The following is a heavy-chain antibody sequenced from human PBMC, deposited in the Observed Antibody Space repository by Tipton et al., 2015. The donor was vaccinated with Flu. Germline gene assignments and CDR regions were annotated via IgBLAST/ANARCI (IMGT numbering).Heavy chain of an antibody. CDR3: ARDLWNDRRAYYYYGVDV. V-gene: IGHV4-39*07. J-gene: IGHJ6*02. D-gene: IGHD1-1*01. CDR1: GDSISTTIYY. Sequence: LRLSCTVSGDSISTTIYYWGWVRQPPGEGLEWIGSIYYSGTTYYNPSLKGRVTISVDSSKNEFSLTLASLTAADTAVYYCARDLWNDRRAYYYYGVDVWGQGTTVTVSS. CDR2: IYYSGTT.